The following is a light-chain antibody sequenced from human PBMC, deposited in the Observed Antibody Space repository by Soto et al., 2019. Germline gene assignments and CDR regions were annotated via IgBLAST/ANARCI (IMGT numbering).Light chain of an antibody. V-gene: IGKV3-11*01. CDR3: QQRDSWPRT. Sequence: IVLTQSPATVSLSPGERATLSCRASQRISRSLAWYQHKPGQAPRLLIFDTSNRATGIPARFSGSGSGTDFTLTISSLEPEDFAIYYCQQRDSWPRTFGQGTKV. CDR1: QRISRS. CDR2: DTS. J-gene: IGKJ1*01.